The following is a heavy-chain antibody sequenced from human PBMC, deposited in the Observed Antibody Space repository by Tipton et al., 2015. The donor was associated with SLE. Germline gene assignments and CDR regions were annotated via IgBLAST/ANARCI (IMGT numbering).Heavy chain of an antibody. CDR2: IKLDGSAK. CDR3: ARSGVGAAVYYSYGMDV. D-gene: IGHD2-15*01. CDR1: GFTFSSYH. J-gene: IGHJ6*02. Sequence: SLRLSCAASGFTFSSYHMNWVRQAPGKGLEWVASIKLDGSAKYYVDSVKGRFTISRDNPKNSLYLQMHSLRAEDTAVYYCARSGVGAAVYYSYGMDVWGRGTTVTVSS. V-gene: IGHV3-7*01.